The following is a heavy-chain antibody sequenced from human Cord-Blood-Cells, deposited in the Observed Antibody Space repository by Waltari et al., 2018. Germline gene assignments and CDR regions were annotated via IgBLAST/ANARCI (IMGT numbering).Heavy chain of an antibody. D-gene: IGHD2-15*01. CDR1: GGTFSSDD. V-gene: IGHV1-69*06. CDR3: ARGDCSGGSCYRGNFQH. Sequence: QLQLGQSGAMVKKPGSSVKVSCEASGGTFSSDDISWVRRALGQGLEWMGWINPSLGTANYAQNFQGRVTITADKSTSTAYMELSSLRSEDTAVYYCARGDCSGGSCYRGNFQHWGQGTLVTVSS. CDR2: INPSLGTA. J-gene: IGHJ1*01.